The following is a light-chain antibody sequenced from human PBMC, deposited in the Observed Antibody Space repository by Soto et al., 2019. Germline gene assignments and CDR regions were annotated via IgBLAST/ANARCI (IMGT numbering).Light chain of an antibody. CDR1: QSVSSY. CDR3: QQRSNGPT. Sequence: EIVLTQSPATLSLSPGERATLSCRASQSVSSYLAWYQQKPGQAPRLLIYDASNRATGIPARFSGSGSGTDFTLTISSLEPEDFAVYYCQQRSNGPTFGQGTKVEI. V-gene: IGKV3-11*01. CDR2: DAS. J-gene: IGKJ1*01.